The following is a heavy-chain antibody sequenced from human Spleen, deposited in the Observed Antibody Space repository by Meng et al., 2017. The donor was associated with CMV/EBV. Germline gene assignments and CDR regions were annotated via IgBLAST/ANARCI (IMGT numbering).Heavy chain of an antibody. J-gene: IGHJ4*02. Sequence: KASGSIFTGYYLHWVRQAPGQGLEWMGWINPNNGDTKYAQNFEGRVTMTRDTSISTAYMELSRLRSDDTAVYYCARIYDYIWGKRVDFWGQGTLVTVSS. CDR3: ARIYDYIWGKRVDF. D-gene: IGHD3-16*01. CDR2: INPNNGDT. CDR1: GSIFTGYY. V-gene: IGHV1-2*02.